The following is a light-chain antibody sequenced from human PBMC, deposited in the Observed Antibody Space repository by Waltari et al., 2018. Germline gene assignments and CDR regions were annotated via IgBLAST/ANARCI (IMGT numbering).Light chain of an antibody. Sequence: IQLTQSPSSLSASVGDRVTITCRASQGINDFLAWYQQKPGKAPKLLIYAASTLQSGVPSRFSGSGSGTDFTLTISSLQPEDFATYYCQLLNSSQWTFGQGTKVEIK. CDR3: QLLNSSQWT. CDR2: AAS. V-gene: IGKV1-9*01. CDR1: QGINDF. J-gene: IGKJ1*01.